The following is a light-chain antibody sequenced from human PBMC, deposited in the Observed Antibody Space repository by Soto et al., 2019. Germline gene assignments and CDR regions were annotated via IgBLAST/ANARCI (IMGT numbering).Light chain of an antibody. CDR1: QSLNSL. CDR2: DAS. J-gene: IGKJ1*01. V-gene: IGKV1-5*01. CDR3: QHYSLYSPWT. Sequence: DIQMTQSPSTLSASVGDRVTITCRASQSLNSLLAWYQQKPGRAPKLLIYDASSVQSGVPSRFSGSGSGTEFTLTITSLQPDESATYYCQHYSLYSPWTFGQGTNGVIK.